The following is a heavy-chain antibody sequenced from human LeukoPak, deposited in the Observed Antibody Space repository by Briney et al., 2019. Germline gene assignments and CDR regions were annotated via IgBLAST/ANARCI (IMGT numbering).Heavy chain of an antibody. J-gene: IGHJ4*02. CDR1: GFTFSSHS. Sequence: PGGSLRLSCAASGFTFSSHSMNWVRQAPGKGLEWVSYISSSSSTIYFADSVKGRFTISRDNSKNTLYLQMNSLRAEDTAVYYCAREPPGGGFDYWGQGTLVTVSS. V-gene: IGHV3-48*04. CDR3: AREPPGGGFDY. CDR2: ISSSSSTI. D-gene: IGHD3-16*01.